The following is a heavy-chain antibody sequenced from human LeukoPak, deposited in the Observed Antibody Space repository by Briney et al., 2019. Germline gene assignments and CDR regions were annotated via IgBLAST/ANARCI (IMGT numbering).Heavy chain of an antibody. Sequence: SETLSLTCTVSGGSISSHYWSWIRQPPGKGLEWIGYIYYSRSTSYNPSLKSRVTISVDTSKNQFSLKLRSVTAADTAVYYCARGGIAARRGSFFGYWGQGTLVTVSS. J-gene: IGHJ4*02. CDR3: ARGGIAARRGSFFGY. CDR2: IYYSRST. D-gene: IGHD6-6*01. CDR1: GGSISSHY. V-gene: IGHV4-59*11.